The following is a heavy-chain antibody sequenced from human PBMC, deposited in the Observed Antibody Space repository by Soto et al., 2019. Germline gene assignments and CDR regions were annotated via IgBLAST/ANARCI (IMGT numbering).Heavy chain of an antibody. CDR1: GFTFRSYA. CDR3: AKNYFFDS. CDR2: IGATGGT. Sequence: PGGSLRLSCAASGFTFRSYAMSWARQAPGKGLEWVSSIGATGGTYYADSVKGRFTISRDNSRNTLDLQMNSLRAEDTAVYYCAKNYFFDSWGQGTPVTVSS. J-gene: IGHJ4*02. V-gene: IGHV3-23*01.